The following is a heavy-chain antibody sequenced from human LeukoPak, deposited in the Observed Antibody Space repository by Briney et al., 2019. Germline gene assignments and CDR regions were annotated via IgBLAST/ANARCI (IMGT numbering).Heavy chain of an antibody. CDR2: IYYSGNT. Sequence: SETLSLTCTVSGGSISPYYWSWIRQPPGKGLEWLGYIYYSGNTDYNPPLRSRVAISVDTSKNQFSLKLGSVTAADTAVYCCARSTGSTMFIDYWGQGTLVTVSS. D-gene: IGHD3-10*02. J-gene: IGHJ4*02. CDR3: ARSTGSTMFIDY. V-gene: IGHV4-59*01. CDR1: GGSISPYY.